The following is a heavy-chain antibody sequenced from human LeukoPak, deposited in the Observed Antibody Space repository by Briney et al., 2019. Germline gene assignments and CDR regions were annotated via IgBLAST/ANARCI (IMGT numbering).Heavy chain of an antibody. CDR1: GFTFSTYV. V-gene: IGHV3-23*01. J-gene: IGHJ4*02. CDR3: AKGVVDRAMVDY. D-gene: IGHD5-18*01. Sequence: GGSLRLSCAASGFTFSTYVMSWVRQAPGKGLEWVSGISGSGGSTYYADSVKGRFSIFRDNSKNTLYLQMNTLRGEDTAVYYCAKGVVDRAMVDYWGRGTLVTVSS. CDR2: ISGSGGST.